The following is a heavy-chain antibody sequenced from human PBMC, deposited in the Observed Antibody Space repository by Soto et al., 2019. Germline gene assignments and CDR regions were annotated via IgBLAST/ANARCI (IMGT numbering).Heavy chain of an antibody. J-gene: IGHJ4*02. CDR2: INAGNGNT. D-gene: IGHD5-12*01. V-gene: IGHV1-3*05. Sequence: QVQLVQSGAEEKKPGASVKVSGKASGYTFTNYAMHWVRQAPGQRLEWMGWINAGNGNTKYSQKFQGRVTITRDTSASTAHMELSSLRSEDTAVYYCARVSGYYLPDYWGQGTLVTVPS. CDR3: ARVSGYYLPDY. CDR1: GYTFTNYA.